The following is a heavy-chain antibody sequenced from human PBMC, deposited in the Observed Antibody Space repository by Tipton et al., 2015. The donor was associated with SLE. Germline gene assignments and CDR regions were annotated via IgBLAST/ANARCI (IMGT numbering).Heavy chain of an antibody. J-gene: IGHJ4*02. Sequence: TLSLTCAVYGGSFSGYYWSWIRQPPGKGLEWIGHISYSGSTDYNPSLRSRLSISVDTSKNQFSLKLSSVTAADTAFYYCSRGGVGGYDYFDYWGQGTLVTVSS. CDR1: GGSFSGYY. D-gene: IGHD5-12*01. CDR3: SRGGVGGYDYFDY. CDR2: ISYSGST. V-gene: IGHV4-34*09.